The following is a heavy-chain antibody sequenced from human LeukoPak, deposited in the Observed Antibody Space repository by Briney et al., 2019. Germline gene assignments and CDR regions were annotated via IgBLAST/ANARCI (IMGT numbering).Heavy chain of an antibody. CDR2: IYYSGST. V-gene: IGHV4-31*03. Sequence: SETLSLICTVSGGSISSGGYYWSWIRQHPGKGLEWIGYIYYSGSTYYNPSLKSRVTISVDTSKNQFSLKLSSVTAADTAVYYCARGPGEWEPSDYWGQGTLVTVSS. CDR3: ARGPGEWEPSDY. D-gene: IGHD1-26*01. J-gene: IGHJ4*02. CDR1: GGSISSGGYY.